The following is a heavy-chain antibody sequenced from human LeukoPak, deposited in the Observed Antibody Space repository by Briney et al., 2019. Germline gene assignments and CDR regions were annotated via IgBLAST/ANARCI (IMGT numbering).Heavy chain of an antibody. Sequence: SETLSLICTVSGGSISSSSYYWGWIRQPPGKGLEWIGSIYYSGSTYYNPSLKRRVTISVDTSKNQFSLKLSSVTAADTAVYYCATEYDFWSGYPSITGFDPWGQGTLVTVSS. CDR2: IYYSGST. J-gene: IGHJ5*02. CDR1: GGSISSSSYY. D-gene: IGHD3-3*01. CDR3: ATEYDFWSGYPSITGFDP. V-gene: IGHV4-39*01.